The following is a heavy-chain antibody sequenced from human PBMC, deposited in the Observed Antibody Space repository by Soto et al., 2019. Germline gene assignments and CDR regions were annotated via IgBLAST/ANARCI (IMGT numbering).Heavy chain of an antibody. CDR1: GYTFTTHY. D-gene: IGHD3-22*01. Sequence: ASVKVSCKASGYTFTTHYIHWVRQAPGQGLEWMGIISPGGGSTNYAQKLQGRVTMTRDTSTSTVYMELSSLRSEDTAVYYCAREYNDYYDSSGYFAYWGQGTLVTVSS. CDR2: ISPGGGST. V-gene: IGHV1-46*01. CDR3: AREYNDYYDSSGYFAY. J-gene: IGHJ4*02.